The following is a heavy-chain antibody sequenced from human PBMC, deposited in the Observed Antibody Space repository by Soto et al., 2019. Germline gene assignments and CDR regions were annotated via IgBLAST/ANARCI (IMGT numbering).Heavy chain of an antibody. V-gene: IGHV3-74*01. D-gene: IGHD2-21*02. CDR2: IHRDGTST. CDR3: ARDGAYCGGDCYSLWDFDL. J-gene: IGHJ2*01. CDR1: GLTFSNYW. Sequence: EVQLVESGGGLVQPGGSLRLSCEASGLTFSNYWMHWVRQAPGKGLVWVSRIHRDGTSTSYADSVKGRFTISRDNAKNTLFLQTNSLRAEDTVVYYCARDGAYCGGDCYSLWDFDLWGRGTLVTVSS.